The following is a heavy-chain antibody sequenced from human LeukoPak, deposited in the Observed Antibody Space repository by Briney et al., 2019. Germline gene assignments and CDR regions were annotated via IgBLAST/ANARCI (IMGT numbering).Heavy chain of an antibody. Sequence: PSETLSLTCAVYGGSFSGYYWSWIRQPPGKGLEWIGEINHSESTNYNPSLKSRVTISVDTSKNQFSLKLSSVTAADTAVYYCARGPEYCTNGVCYPDNYYYYMDVWGKGTTVTVSS. D-gene: IGHD2-8*01. CDR3: ARGPEYCTNGVCYPDNYYYYMDV. V-gene: IGHV4-34*01. CDR2: INHSEST. J-gene: IGHJ6*03. CDR1: GGSFSGYY.